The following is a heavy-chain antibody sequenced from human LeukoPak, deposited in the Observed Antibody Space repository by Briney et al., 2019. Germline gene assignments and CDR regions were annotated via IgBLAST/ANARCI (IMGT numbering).Heavy chain of an antibody. CDR3: ARDPVAGHGGAFDI. CDR1: GFTFSSYW. V-gene: IGHV3-7*01. Sequence: PGGSLRLSCTASGFTFSSYWMSWVRQAPGKGLEWVANIKQDGSEKYYVDSVKGRFTISRDNAKNSLYLQMNSLRAEDTAVYYCARDPVAGHGGAFDIWGQGTMVTVSS. J-gene: IGHJ3*02. CDR2: IKQDGSEK. D-gene: IGHD6-19*01.